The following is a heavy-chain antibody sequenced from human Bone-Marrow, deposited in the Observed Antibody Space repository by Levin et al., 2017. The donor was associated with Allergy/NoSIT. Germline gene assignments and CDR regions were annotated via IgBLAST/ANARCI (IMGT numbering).Heavy chain of an antibody. CDR1: GFRFSDYY. V-gene: IGHV3-11*01. D-gene: IGHD2-2*01. CDR3: ARGREYCTSSSCYLSH. J-gene: IGHJ4*02. Sequence: MTGGSLRLSCATSGFRFSDYYMSWVRQAPGKGLEWVSYISNSGSTIFYADSVKGRFTISRDNGYNSLSLEMNNLRVDDTALYYCARGREYCTSSSCYLSHWGQGTLVTVSS. CDR2: ISNSGSTI.